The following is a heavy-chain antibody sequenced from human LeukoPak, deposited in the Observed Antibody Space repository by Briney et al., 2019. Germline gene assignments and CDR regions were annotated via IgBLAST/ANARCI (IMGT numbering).Heavy chain of an antibody. Sequence: GGSLRLSCAASGFTFSSYAMHWVRQAPGKGLEYVSAISSNGGSTYYANSVKGRFTISRDNSKNTLYLQMGSLRAEDMAVYYCARSPPYYGMDVWGQGTTFTVSS. CDR2: ISSNGGST. CDR3: ARSPPYYGMDV. CDR1: GFTFSSYA. J-gene: IGHJ6*02. D-gene: IGHD6-19*01. V-gene: IGHV3-64*01.